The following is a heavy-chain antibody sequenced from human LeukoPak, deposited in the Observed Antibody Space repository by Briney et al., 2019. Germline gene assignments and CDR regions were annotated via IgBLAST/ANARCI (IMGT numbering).Heavy chain of an antibody. V-gene: IGHV3-72*01. D-gene: IGHD6-19*01. CDR2: GRYRANTYSA. J-gene: IGHJ4*02. CDR1: GFTFSDHY. Sequence: GGSLRLSCAASGFTFSDHYMDWVRQAPGKGLEWVGRGRYRANTYSAEYAASVKGRFTISRDESKNSLYLQMNSLKTEDTAVYYCVRVSYSSGCTLDYWGQGTLVTVSA. CDR3: VRVSYSSGCTLDY.